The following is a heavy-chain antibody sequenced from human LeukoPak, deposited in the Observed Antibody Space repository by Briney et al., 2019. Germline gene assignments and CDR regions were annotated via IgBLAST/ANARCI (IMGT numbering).Heavy chain of an antibody. D-gene: IGHD2-2*01. CDR3: ASDYRVVPAAPYYYMDV. J-gene: IGHJ6*03. CDR2: INPNSGGT. Sequence: ASVKVSCKASGYTFTGYYTHWVRQAPGQGLEWMGWINPNSGGTNYAQKFQGRVTMTRDTSISTAYMELSRLRSDDTAVYYCASDYRVVPAAPYYYMDVWGKGTTVTVSS. V-gene: IGHV1-2*02. CDR1: GYTFTGYY.